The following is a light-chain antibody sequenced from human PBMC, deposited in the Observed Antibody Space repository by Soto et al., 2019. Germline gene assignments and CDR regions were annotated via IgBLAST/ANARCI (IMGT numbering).Light chain of an antibody. V-gene: IGKV1-8*01. CDR3: QQYDNWLT. CDR2: AAS. J-gene: IGKJ4*01. Sequence: AIRMTQSPSSFSASTGDRVTITCRASQGISSYLAWYQQKPGKAPKLLIYAASTLQSGVPSRFSGSGSGTEFTLTISSLQSEDFAIYYCQQYDNWLTFGGGTKVDI. CDR1: QGISSY.